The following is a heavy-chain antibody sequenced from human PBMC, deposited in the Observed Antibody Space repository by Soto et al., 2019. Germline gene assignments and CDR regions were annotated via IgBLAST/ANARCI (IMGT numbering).Heavy chain of an antibody. CDR1: GGSISSGGYY. CDR3: AREEGGGYDHRWFDP. V-gene: IGHV4-31*03. J-gene: IGHJ5*02. D-gene: IGHD5-12*01. CDR2: IYYSGST. Sequence: QVQLQESGPGLVKPSQTLSLTCTVSGGSISSGGYYWSWIRQHPGKGLEWIGYIYYSGSTYYNPYLQSRVTISPDTSKHQFPLKLSSVTAADTAVYYCAREEGGGYDHRWFDPWGQGTLVTVSS.